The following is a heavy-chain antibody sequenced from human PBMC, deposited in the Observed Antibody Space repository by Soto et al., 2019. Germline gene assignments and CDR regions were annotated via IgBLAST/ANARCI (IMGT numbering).Heavy chain of an antibody. D-gene: IGHD1-26*01. CDR3: ARARGLIWATWFAP. CDR2: IVPLFGTT. CDR1: GGNFSSYA. Sequence: QAQLVQSGAELKKPGSSVKVSCKASGGNFSSYAISWLRQAPGQGLEWMGGIVPLFGTTNYAQKFKGRLMITADESTTTAYMELSGLRFEDTAVYYCARARGLIWATWFAPWGQGSPVTVSS. J-gene: IGHJ5*02. V-gene: IGHV1-69*01.